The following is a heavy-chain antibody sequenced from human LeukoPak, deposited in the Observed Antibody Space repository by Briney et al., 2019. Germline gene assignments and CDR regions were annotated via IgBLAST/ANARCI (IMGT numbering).Heavy chain of an antibody. CDR1: GGSISSGGYY. V-gene: IGHV4-31*03. CDR3: ARYYSGSGSYYIFDY. Sequence: TSETLSLTCTVSGGSISSGGYYWSWIRQHPGKGLEWIGYIYYSGSTYYNPSLKSRVTISADTSKNQFSLKLSSVTAADTAVYYCARYYSGSGSYYIFDYWGQGTLVTVSS. D-gene: IGHD3-10*01. J-gene: IGHJ4*02. CDR2: IYYSGST.